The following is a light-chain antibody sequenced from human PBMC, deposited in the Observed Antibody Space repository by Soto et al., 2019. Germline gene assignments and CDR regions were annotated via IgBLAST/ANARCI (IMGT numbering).Light chain of an antibody. Sequence: VRTQTPLYMYMTPGQLTFISGKSSQSLLHITGETFLFWYLQKPGQSPQLLIYEVSTRVSGVPDRFSGSGSGTDFTLEISRVETDDVGIYYCMQSTQLPPTFGQGTRLENK. CDR1: QSLLHITGETF. CDR3: MQSTQLPPT. CDR2: EVS. J-gene: IGKJ5*01. V-gene: IGKV2D-29*02.